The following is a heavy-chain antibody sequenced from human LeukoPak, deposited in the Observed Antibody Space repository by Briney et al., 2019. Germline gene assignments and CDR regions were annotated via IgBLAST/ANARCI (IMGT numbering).Heavy chain of an antibody. CDR3: ARASSYNSVTRYDPAWFGP. J-gene: IGHJ5*02. Sequence: SETLSLTCTVSGGSISSGGYYWSWIRQHPGKGLEWIGYIYYSGSTYYNPSLKSRVTISVDTSKKQFSLKVTSVTAADTAVYYCARASSYNSVTRYDPAWFGPWGQGTLVTVSS. V-gene: IGHV4-31*03. CDR1: GGSISSGGYY. CDR2: IYYSGST. D-gene: IGHD3-10*01.